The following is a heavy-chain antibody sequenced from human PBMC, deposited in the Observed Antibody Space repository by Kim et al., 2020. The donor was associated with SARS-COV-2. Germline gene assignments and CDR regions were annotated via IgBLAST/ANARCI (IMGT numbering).Heavy chain of an antibody. Sequence: TNYTPSLKSRVTNSVDKSKNQFSLKLSSVTAADTAVYYCARRGYDYYFDYWGQGTLVTVSS. CDR2: T. V-gene: IGHV4-59*08. D-gene: IGHD5-12*01. CDR3: ARRGYDYYFDY. J-gene: IGHJ4*02.